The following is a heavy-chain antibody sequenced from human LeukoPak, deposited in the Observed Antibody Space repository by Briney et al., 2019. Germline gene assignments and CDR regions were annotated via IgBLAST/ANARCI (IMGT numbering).Heavy chain of an antibody. Sequence: GGSLRLSCAASGFTFNKYWMNWIRQAPGKGLEWVANTKPDGSNKYYADSVKGRFTISRDNSKNTLYLQMNSLRAEDTAVYYCARERYYYDSSGYSYPDYWGQGTLVTVSS. J-gene: IGHJ4*02. CDR2: TKPDGSNK. V-gene: IGHV3-7*01. D-gene: IGHD3-22*01. CDR1: GFTFNKYW. CDR3: ARERYYYDSSGYSYPDY.